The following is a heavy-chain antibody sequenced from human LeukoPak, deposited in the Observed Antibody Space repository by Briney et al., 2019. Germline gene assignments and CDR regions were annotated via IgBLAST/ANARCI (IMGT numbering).Heavy chain of an antibody. J-gene: IGHJ3*02. V-gene: IGHV4-59*01. D-gene: IGHD3-9*01. Sequence: SETLSLTCTVSGGSISSYYWSWIRQPPGKGLEWIGYIYYSGSTNYNPSLKSRVTISVDTSKNQFSLKLSSVTAADTAVYYCARAAFNVLRYFDWLAFDIWGQGTMVAVSS. CDR3: ARAAFNVLRYFDWLAFDI. CDR1: GGSISSYY. CDR2: IYYSGST.